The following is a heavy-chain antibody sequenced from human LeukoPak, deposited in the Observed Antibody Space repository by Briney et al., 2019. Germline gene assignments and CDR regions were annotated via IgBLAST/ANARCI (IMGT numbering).Heavy chain of an antibody. J-gene: IGHJ4*02. V-gene: IGHV3-7*01. CDR2: IRQDGSER. CDR3: ARDWGSTGYDLYDS. Sequence: GGSLRLSCAASGFIFGNYWMTWVRQAPGKGLEWVAHIRQDGSERHYVDSVKDRFTISRDNAKNSLDLQMDSLRAEDTAVYYCARDWGSTGYDLYDSWGQGTLVTVSS. CDR1: GFIFGNYW. D-gene: IGHD5-12*01.